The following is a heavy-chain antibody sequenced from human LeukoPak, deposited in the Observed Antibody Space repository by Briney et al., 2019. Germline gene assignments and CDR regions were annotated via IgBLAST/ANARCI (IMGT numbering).Heavy chain of an antibody. CDR2: INPSGGST. J-gene: IGHJ3*02. V-gene: IGHV1-46*01. CDR1: GYTFTSYY. D-gene: IGHD6-6*01. CDR3: ASRQKDPYSSSRAFVI. Sequence: ASVKVSCKASGYTFTSYYMHWVRQAPGQGLEWMGIINPSGGSTSYAQKFQGRVTMTRDMSTSTVYMELSSLRSEDTAVYYCASRQKDPYSSSRAFVIWGQGTMVTVSS.